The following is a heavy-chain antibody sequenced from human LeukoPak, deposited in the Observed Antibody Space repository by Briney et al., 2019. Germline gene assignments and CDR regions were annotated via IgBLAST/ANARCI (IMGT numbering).Heavy chain of an antibody. Sequence: GGSLRLSCAASGFTFDDYAMHWVRQAPGKGLEWVSLISGDGGSTYYADSVKGRFTISRDNSKDSLYLQMSSLRTEDTALYYCAKDIGDVPYNWFDHWGQGTLVTVSS. D-gene: IGHD2-2*01. J-gene: IGHJ5*02. CDR2: ISGDGGST. CDR1: GFTFDDYA. V-gene: IGHV3-43*02. CDR3: AKDIGDVPYNWFDH.